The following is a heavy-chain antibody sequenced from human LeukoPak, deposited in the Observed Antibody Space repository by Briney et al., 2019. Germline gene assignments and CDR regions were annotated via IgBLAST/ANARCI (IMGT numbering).Heavy chain of an antibody. CDR2: ISAYNGNT. V-gene: IGHV1-18*01. Sequence: ASVKASCKASGYTFTSYGISWVRQAPGQGLEWMGWISAYNGNTNYAQKLQGRVTMTTDTSTSTAYMELRSLRSDDTAVYYCARDREGYSSGWYFRFYYYYYGMDVWGQGTTVTVSS. J-gene: IGHJ6*02. CDR1: GYTFTSYG. CDR3: ARDREGYSSGWYFRFYYYYYGMDV. D-gene: IGHD6-19*01.